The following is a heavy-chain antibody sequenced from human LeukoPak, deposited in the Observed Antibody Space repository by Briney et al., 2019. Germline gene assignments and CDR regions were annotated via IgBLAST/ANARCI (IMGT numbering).Heavy chain of an antibody. J-gene: IGHJ5*02. V-gene: IGHV1-2*02. Sequence: ASVKVSCKASGYTFTDYYMHWVRQAPGQGLEWMGWISPNSGVTNYAQKFQGRVTMTRDTSISTAYMKLSRLKSDDTALYYCARGRWTVTGSFDPWGQGTLVTVSS. CDR1: GYTFTDYY. CDR2: ISPNSGVT. CDR3: ARGRWTVTGSFDP. D-gene: IGHD4-23*01.